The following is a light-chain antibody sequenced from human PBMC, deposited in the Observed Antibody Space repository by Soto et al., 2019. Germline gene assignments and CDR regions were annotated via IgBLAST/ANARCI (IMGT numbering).Light chain of an antibody. CDR2: NVC. J-gene: IGKJ5*01. CDR1: ESISSY. Sequence: MTQSPSTLPGSVGDRVTITCRASESISSYLAWYQQKPGQAGRLLIYNVCTTATGITDRISGSGSGTEFTLTISSLQSEDLAVYYCQQYNNWPPTFGRGTRLDIK. CDR3: QQYNNWPPT. V-gene: IGKV3-15*01.